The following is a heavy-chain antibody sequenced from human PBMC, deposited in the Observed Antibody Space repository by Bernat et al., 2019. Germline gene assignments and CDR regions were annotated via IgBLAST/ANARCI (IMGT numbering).Heavy chain of an antibody. J-gene: IGHJ6*02. Sequence: QVQLVQSGAEVKKPGASVKVSCKASGYTFTSYGISWVRQAPGQGLEWMGWISAYNGNTNHAQKLQGRVTMTTDTSTSTAYMELRSLRSDDTAVYYCAITRTVAGAYYYYYGMDVWGQGTTVTVSS. V-gene: IGHV1-18*04. CDR1: GYTFTSYG. CDR3: AITRTVAGAYYYYYGMDV. D-gene: IGHD6-19*01. CDR2: ISAYNGNT.